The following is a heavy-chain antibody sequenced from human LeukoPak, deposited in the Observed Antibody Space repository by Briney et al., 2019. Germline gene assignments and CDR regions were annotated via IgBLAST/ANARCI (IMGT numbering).Heavy chain of an antibody. V-gene: IGHV3-9*01. CDR3: ARGHYYDSSGDYRPSPFDI. J-gene: IGHJ3*02. D-gene: IGHD3-22*01. CDR1: GFTFDDYA. Sequence: GRSLRLSCAASGFTFDDYAMHWVRQAPGKGLEWVSGISWNSGSIGYADSVKGRFTISRDNAKNSLYLQMNSLRVEDTALYYCARGHYYDSSGDYRPSPFDIWGQGTMVTVSS. CDR2: ISWNSGSI.